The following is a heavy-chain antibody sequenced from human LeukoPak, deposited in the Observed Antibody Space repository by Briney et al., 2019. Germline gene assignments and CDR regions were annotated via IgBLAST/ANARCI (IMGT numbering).Heavy chain of an antibody. V-gene: IGHV3-23*01. CDR3: AKDNPYYYDGSGYQSVGYYFDY. J-gene: IGHJ4*02. D-gene: IGHD3-22*01. Sequence: PGGSLRLSCAASGFTFSSYAMSWVRQAPGRGLEWVSAISGSGGSTYYADSVKGRFTISRDNSKNTLYLQMNSLRAEDTAVYYCAKDNPYYYDGSGYQSVGYYFDYWGQGTLVTVSS. CDR2: ISGSGGST. CDR1: GFTFSSYA.